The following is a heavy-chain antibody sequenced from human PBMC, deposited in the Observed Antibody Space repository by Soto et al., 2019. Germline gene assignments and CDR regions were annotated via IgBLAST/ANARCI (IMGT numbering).Heavy chain of an antibody. J-gene: IGHJ4*02. Sequence: SETLSLTCTVSGVSISSGGYYWSWIRQHPGKGLEWIGYIYYSGSTYYNPSLKSRVTISVDTSKNQFSLKLSSVTAADTAVYYCARGKTVAAAGPFDYWGQGTQVTVSS. CDR1: GVSISSGGYY. V-gene: IGHV4-31*03. CDR2: IYYSGST. CDR3: ARGKTVAAAGPFDY. D-gene: IGHD6-13*01.